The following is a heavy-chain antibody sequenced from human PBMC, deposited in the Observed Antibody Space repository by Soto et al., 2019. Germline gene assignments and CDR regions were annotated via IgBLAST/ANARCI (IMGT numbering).Heavy chain of an antibody. CDR2: IYPGDSDT. J-gene: IGHJ4*02. CDR3: ARRFRYCSSTSCQADY. Sequence: GESLKISCKGAGYSFTNYGIGWVRQMPGKGLEWMGIIYPGDSDTRYSPSFQGQVTISADKSISTAYLQWSSLKASDTAMYYCARRFRYCSSTSCQADYWGQGTLVTVSS. CDR1: GYSFTNYG. D-gene: IGHD2-2*01. V-gene: IGHV5-51*01.